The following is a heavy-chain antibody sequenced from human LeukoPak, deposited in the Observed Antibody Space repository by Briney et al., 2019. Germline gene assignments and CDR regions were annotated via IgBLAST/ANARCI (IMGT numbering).Heavy chain of an antibody. D-gene: IGHD5/OR15-5a*01. Sequence: HPGGSLRLSCAASGFTFSSYGMHWVRQAPGKGLEWVAVIWYDGSNKYYADSVKGRFTISRDTSKNTLYLQMNSLRAEDTAVYFCATPLEPIAFIGSALRFWGQGTLVTVSS. CDR2: IWYDGSNK. J-gene: IGHJ4*02. CDR3: ATPLEPIAFIGSALRF. V-gene: IGHV3-33*01. CDR1: GFTFSSYG.